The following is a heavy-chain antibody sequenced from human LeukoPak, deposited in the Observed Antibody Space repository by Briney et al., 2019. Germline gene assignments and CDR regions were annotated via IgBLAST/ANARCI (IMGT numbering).Heavy chain of an antibody. V-gene: IGHV1-8*01. CDR1: GYTFTSYD. CDR2: MNPNSGNT. Sequence: ASVKVSCKASGYTFTSYDINWVRQATGQGLEWMGWMNPNSGNTGYAQKFQGRVTMTRDTSTSTVYMELSSLRSEDTAVYYCARDRGSTSYWFDPWGQGTLVTVSS. CDR3: ARDRGSTSYWFDP. D-gene: IGHD2-2*01. J-gene: IGHJ5*02.